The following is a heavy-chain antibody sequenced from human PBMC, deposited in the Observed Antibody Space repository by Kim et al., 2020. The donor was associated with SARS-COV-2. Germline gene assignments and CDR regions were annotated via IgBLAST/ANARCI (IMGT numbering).Heavy chain of an antibody. CDR3: ARGGKRVAVYYHYYGMDV. V-gene: IGHV3-11*06. Sequence: TDRLTISRNNAKNSLYLQMNSLRAEDTAVYYCARGGKRVAVYYHYYGMDVWGQGTTVTVSS. J-gene: IGHJ6*02. D-gene: IGHD2-15*01.